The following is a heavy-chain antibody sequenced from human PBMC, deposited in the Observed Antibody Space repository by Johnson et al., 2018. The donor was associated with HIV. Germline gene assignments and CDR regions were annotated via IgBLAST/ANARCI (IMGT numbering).Heavy chain of an antibody. CDR2: IDPDGKDD. V-gene: IGHV3-7*05. Sequence: VQLVESGGGSVHPGESLRLSCTTSGFSFYNYWMSWVRQAPGKGLEWVANIDPDGKDDYYVDSLEGRFTISRDNAKSSLFLQMDNLRSEDTALYYCAREDPREFHGYGGDAFDVWGQGTMVTVSS. J-gene: IGHJ3*01. CDR1: GFSFYNYW. D-gene: IGHD3-16*01. CDR3: AREDPREFHGYGGDAFDV.